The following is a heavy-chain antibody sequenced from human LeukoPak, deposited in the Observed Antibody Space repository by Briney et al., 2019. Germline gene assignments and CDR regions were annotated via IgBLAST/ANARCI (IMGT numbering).Heavy chain of an antibody. CDR3: ARGIYDSSGYYYFDY. CDR2: INPNSGGT. CDR1: GYTFTGYY. V-gene: IGHV1-2*04. J-gene: IGHJ4*02. Sequence: GASVKVSCKASGYTFTGYYMHWVRQAPGQGLEWMGRINPNSGGTNYAQKFQGWVTMTRDTSISTAYMELSRLRSDDTAVYYCARGIYDSSGYYYFDYWGQGTLVTVSS. D-gene: IGHD3-22*01.